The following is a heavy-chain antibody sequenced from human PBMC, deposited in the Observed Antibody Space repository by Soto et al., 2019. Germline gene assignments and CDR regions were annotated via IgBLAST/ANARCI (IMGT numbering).Heavy chain of an antibody. Sequence: GGSLRLSCAASGFTFSSYAMGGLRQPPGTGPEWVSLSGGSGLGTSYVDSVKGRFTISRDSSKNTLYLQMNSLTAEDTAVYYCVTHSWNYWGQGTLVTVSS. D-gene: IGHD1-1*01. CDR3: VTHSWNY. J-gene: IGHJ4*02. CDR2: SGGSGLGT. V-gene: IGHV3-23*01. CDR1: GFTFSSYA.